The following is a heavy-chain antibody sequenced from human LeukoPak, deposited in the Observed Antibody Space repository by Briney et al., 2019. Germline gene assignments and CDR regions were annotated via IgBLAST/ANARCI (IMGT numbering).Heavy chain of an antibody. V-gene: IGHV1-18*01. CDR2: ISAYNGNT. D-gene: IGHD3-22*01. CDR1: GYTFTSYG. J-gene: IGHJ4*02. CDR3: ARTPRNQYDSSGYEY. Sequence: ASVKVSCKASGYTFTSYGISWVRQAPGQGLEWMGWISAYNGNTNYAQKLQGRVTMTTDTSTSTAYMELRSLRSDDTAVYYCARTPRNQYDSSGYEYWGQGTLVTVS.